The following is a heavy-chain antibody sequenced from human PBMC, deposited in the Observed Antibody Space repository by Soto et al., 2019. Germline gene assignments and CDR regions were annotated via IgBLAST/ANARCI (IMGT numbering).Heavy chain of an antibody. CDR2: IYHTGTT. Sequence: SETLSLTCGFSSGSVSNSNWWSWIRQPPGKGLEWIGEIYHTGTTNYNPSLKSRVTMSVDKSKNQFSLNLTSVTAADTAVYYRPKASRYANSSAFGHYFEDWGQGTRVT. J-gene: IGHJ4*02. CDR1: SGSVSNSNW. V-gene: IGHV4-4*02. CDR3: PKASRYANSSAFGHYFED. D-gene: IGHD6-6*01.